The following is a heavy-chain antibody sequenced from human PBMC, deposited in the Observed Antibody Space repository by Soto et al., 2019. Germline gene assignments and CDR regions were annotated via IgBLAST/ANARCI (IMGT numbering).Heavy chain of an antibody. CDR3: ARDHHTAMVQDV. CDR1: GFTFSSYG. D-gene: IGHD5-18*01. J-gene: IGHJ6*02. V-gene: IGHV3-33*01. Sequence: GGSLRLSCAASGFTFSSYGMHWVRQAPGKGLEWVAVIWYDGSNKYYTDSVKGRLTISRDNSKSTLYLQMNSLRAEDTAVYYCARDHHTAMVQDVWGQGTTVTVSS. CDR2: IWYDGSNK.